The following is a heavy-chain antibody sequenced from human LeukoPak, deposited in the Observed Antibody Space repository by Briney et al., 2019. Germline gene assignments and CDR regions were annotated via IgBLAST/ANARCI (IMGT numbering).Heavy chain of an antibody. D-gene: IGHD5-18*01. V-gene: IGHV4-39*07. CDR3: AREGYSYANDY. CDR1: GGTINSHY. J-gene: IGHJ4*02. CDR2: IYYSGST. Sequence: PPETLSLTCTVSGGTINSHYWGWIRQPPGKGLEWIGSIYYSGSTYYNPSLKSRVTISVDTSKNQFSLKLSSVTAADTAVYYCAREGYSYANDYWGQGTLVTVSS.